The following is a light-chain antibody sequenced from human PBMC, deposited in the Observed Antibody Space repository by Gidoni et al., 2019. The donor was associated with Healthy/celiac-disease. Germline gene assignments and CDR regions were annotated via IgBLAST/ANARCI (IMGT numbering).Light chain of an antibody. J-gene: IGKJ1*01. V-gene: IGKV3-20*01. CDR2: GAA. Sequence: EIVLTQSPGTLSLSPGERATLSCRASQSVSSSYLAWYQQKPGQAPRRLIYGAASRATGIPDRFSGSGSGTDFTLTISRLEPEDFAVYYCQQYGSSPPTFXXXTKVEIK. CDR3: QQYGSSPPT. CDR1: QSVSSSY.